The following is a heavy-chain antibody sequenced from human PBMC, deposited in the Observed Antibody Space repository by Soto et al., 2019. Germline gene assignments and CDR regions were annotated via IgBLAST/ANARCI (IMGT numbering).Heavy chain of an antibody. CDR2: INPNSGGT. CDR3: ARDLMGDSSGWYPDAFDI. D-gene: IGHD6-19*01. CDR1: GYTFTGYY. J-gene: IGHJ3*02. Sequence: GASVKVSCKASGYTFTGYYMHWVRQAPGQGLEWMGWINPNSGGTNYAQKFQGWVTMTRDTSISTAYMELSRLRSDDTAVYYCARDLMGDSSGWYPDAFDIWGQGTRVTVSS. V-gene: IGHV1-2*04.